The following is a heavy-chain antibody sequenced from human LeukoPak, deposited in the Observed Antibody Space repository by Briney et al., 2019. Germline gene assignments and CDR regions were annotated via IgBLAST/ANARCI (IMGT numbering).Heavy chain of an antibody. V-gene: IGHV1-18*01. CDR2: ISAYNGNT. J-gene: IGHJ3*02. D-gene: IGHD3-22*01. CDR3: ARDYYDSSGDPVAFDI. CDR1: GYTFTSYG. Sequence: ASVKVSCKASGYTFTSYGISWVRQAPGQGLEWKGWISAYNGNTNYAQKLQGRVTMTTDTSTSTAYMELRSLRSDDTAVYYCARDYYDSSGDPVAFDIWGQGTMVTVSS.